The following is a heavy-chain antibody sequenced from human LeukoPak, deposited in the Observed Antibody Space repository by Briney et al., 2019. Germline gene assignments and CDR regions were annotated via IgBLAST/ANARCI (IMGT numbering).Heavy chain of an antibody. V-gene: IGHV3-48*01. CDR2: ITPSGNNK. D-gene: IGHD6-19*01. CDR3: ARGSTYSSGWYTGFDY. Sequence: GGSLRLSCAVSGFTFSRYSLHWVRQAPGKGLEWISYITPSGNNKYYSDSVKGRFTISRDNAKKSVYLQMNSLRAEDTAVYYCARGSTYSSGWYTGFDYWGQGTLVTVSS. J-gene: IGHJ4*02. CDR1: GFTFSRYS.